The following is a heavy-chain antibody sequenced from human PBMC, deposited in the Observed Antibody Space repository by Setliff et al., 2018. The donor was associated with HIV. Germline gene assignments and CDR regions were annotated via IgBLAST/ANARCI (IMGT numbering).Heavy chain of an antibody. CDR1: GITFANAY. Sequence: GGSLRLSCTVSGITFANAYMGWVRQAPGKGLEWVGRLKSRADGGTRDYAAPVKGRFTISGDDSKNTLYLQTNSLKAEDSAVYYCTTDKGILVRPLFNSWGQGTLVTVSS. CDR2: LKSRADGGTR. V-gene: IGHV3-15*01. CDR3: TTDKGILVRPLFNS. D-gene: IGHD5-18*01. J-gene: IGHJ4*02.